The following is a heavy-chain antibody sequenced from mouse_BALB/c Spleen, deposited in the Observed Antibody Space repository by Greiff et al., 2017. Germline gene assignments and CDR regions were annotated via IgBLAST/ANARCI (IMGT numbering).Heavy chain of an antibody. V-gene: IGHV2-4-1*01. Sequence: VQLQESGPGLVQPSQSLSITCTVSGFSLTSYGVHWVRQSPGKGLEWLGVIWSGGSTDYNAAFISRLSISKDNSKSQVFFKMNSLQADDTAIYYCARKPLITTVASGGYFDVWGAGTTVTVSS. D-gene: IGHD1-1*01. J-gene: IGHJ1*01. CDR1: GFSLTSYG. CDR3: ARKPLITTVASGGYFDV. CDR2: IWSGGST.